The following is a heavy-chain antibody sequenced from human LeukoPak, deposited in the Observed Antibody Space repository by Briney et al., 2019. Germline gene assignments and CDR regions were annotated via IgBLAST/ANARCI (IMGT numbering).Heavy chain of an antibody. V-gene: IGHV1-69*13. CDR1: GGTFSSYA. J-gene: IGHJ4*02. Sequence: SVKVSCKASGGTFSSYAISWVRQAPGQGLEWMGGIIPIFGTANYAQKFQGRVTITADESTSTAYMELSSLRSEDTAVYYCARDFFGENNNYYFDYWGQGALVTVSS. CDR3: ARDFFGENNNYYFDY. CDR2: IIPIFGTA. D-gene: IGHD3-10*01.